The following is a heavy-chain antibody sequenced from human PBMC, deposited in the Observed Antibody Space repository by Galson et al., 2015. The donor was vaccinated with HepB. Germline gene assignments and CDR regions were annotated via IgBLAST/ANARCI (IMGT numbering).Heavy chain of an antibody. V-gene: IGHV3-33*04. D-gene: IGHD4-11*01. CDR1: GTTFSSHG. CDR3: ARSYGNYRAFDY. J-gene: IGHJ4*02. CDR2: IWYDGSKD. Sequence: SLRLSCAASGTTFSSHGMHWVRQAPGKGLEWVALIWYDGSKDYYLESVKGRFAVSRDNSKNILYLQMNSLRAEDTAVYYCARSYGNYRAFDYWGQGALVTVSS.